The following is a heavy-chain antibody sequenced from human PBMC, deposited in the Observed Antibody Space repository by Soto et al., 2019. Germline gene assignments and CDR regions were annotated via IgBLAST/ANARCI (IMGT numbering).Heavy chain of an antibody. Sequence: QVQLQESGPGLVKPSETLSLTCTVSGGSISSYYWSWIRQPPGKGLEWIGYIYYSGSTNYNPSLKSRVTISVDTSKNQFSLKLSSVTAADTAVYYCARHSQARGLEKQWLVPRFDYWGQGTLVTVSS. CDR1: GGSISSYY. D-gene: IGHD6-19*01. J-gene: IGHJ4*02. CDR3: ARHSQARGLEKQWLVPRFDY. V-gene: IGHV4-59*08. CDR2: IYYSGST.